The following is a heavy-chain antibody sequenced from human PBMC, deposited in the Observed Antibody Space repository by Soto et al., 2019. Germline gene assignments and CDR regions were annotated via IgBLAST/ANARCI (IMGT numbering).Heavy chain of an antibody. CDR2: ITGSDDKT. CDR3: ARDCSSSSCSVWHY. V-gene: IGHV3-23*01. D-gene: IGHD2-2*01. Sequence: EVQLLESGGDLVQPGGSLRLSCAASGFSLSNYAMTWVRQAPGKGLEWVSGITGSDDKTYYADSVKGRFIISRDNSKNTLYLQMNSLRAEDTALYYCARDCSSSSCSVWHYWGQGTLVTVSS. J-gene: IGHJ4*02. CDR1: GFSLSNYA.